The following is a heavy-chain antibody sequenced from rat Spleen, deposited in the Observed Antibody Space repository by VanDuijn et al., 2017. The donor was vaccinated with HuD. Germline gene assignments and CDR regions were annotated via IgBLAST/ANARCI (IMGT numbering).Heavy chain of an antibody. Sequence: QVQLKESGPGLVQPSQTLSLTCTVSGFSLTSYDVHWVRQPPGKGLEWMGGIWGDGSTDYNSALKSRLSISRDTSKSQVFLKMSSLQTEDTATYYCVRANRESYAHFDYWGQGVVVTVSS. V-gene: IGHV2-30*01. J-gene: IGHJ2*01. D-gene: IGHD1-12*01. CDR3: VRANRESYAHFDY. CDR2: IWGDGST. CDR1: GFSLTSYD.